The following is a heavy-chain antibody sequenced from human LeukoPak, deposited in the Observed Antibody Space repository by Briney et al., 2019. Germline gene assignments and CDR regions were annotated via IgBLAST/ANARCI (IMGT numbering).Heavy chain of an antibody. CDR2: IYPGDSDT. Sequence: GESLKISCKGSGYSFNSYWIGWVRQMPGKGLEWMGIIYPGDSDTRHSPSFQGQVTISADKSISTAYLQWSSLKASDTAMYYCARLPGIVATIERYFDYWGQGTLVTVSS. V-gene: IGHV5-51*01. CDR1: GYSFNSYW. J-gene: IGHJ4*02. D-gene: IGHD5-12*01. CDR3: ARLPGIVATIERYFDY.